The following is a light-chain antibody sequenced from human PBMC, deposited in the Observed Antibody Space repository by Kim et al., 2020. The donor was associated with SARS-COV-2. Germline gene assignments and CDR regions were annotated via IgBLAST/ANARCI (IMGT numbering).Light chain of an antibody. CDR2: SND. CDR1: RSNIGGNT. J-gene: IGLJ2*01. V-gene: IGLV1-44*01. CDR3: AAWDDSLKGVV. Sequence: GQRDTIPCTGSRSNIGGNTVTWYQQLPGTAPKVLIYSNDERPSGVPDRFSGSKSGTSASLAISGLQSEDEADYHCAAWDDSLKGVVFGGGTKVTVL.